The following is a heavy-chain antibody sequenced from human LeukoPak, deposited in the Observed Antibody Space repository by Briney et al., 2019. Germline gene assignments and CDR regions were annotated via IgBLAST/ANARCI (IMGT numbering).Heavy chain of an antibody. CDR2: ISGSGGST. CDR1: GFTFSSYA. D-gene: IGHD1-26*01. J-gene: IGHJ6*03. CDR3: ARDYRYMDV. Sequence: GGSLRLSCAASGFTFSSYAMSWVRQAPGKGLEWVSAISGSGGSTYYADSVKGRFIVSRDSSENTLYLQMNSLRVEATAVYFCARDYRYMDVWGKGTTVTVSS. V-gene: IGHV3-23*01.